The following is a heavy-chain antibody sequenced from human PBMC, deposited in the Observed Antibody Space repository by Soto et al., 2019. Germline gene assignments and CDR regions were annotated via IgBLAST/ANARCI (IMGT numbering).Heavy chain of an antibody. CDR3: AREYGSGSYLRAMGGMDV. Sequence: ASVKVSCKASGGTFSSYAISWVRQAPGQGLEWMGGIIPIFGTANYAQKFQGRVTITADESTSTAYMELSSLRSEDTAVYYCAREYGSGSYLRAMGGMDVWGRGPTVTV. CDR2: IIPIFGTA. J-gene: IGHJ6*02. D-gene: IGHD3-10*01. V-gene: IGHV1-69*13. CDR1: GGTFSSYA.